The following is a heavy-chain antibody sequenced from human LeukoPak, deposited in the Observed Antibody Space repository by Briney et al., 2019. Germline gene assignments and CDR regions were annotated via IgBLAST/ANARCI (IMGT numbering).Heavy chain of an antibody. CDR1: GFTVRNYW. CDR2: RKQDGSEK. Sequence: PGGSLRLSCTAAGFTVRNYWMRWVRQVPGKGLEWVANRKQDGSEKYYVDSVKGRFTISRDNAKNSLYLQMNSPRAEDTAVYYCARSRRDGPNPRTAGYFDLWGRGTLVTVSS. CDR3: ARSRRDGPNPRTAGYFDL. V-gene: IGHV3-7*01. J-gene: IGHJ2*01. D-gene: IGHD6-25*01.